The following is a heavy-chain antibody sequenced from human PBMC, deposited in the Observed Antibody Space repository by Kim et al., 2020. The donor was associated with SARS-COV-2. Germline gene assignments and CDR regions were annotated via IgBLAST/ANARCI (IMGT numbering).Heavy chain of an antibody. V-gene: IGHV1-69*01. Sequence: AQKFQGRVTMTADESTSTAYMELSSLRSEDTAVYYCARGLVAAAGVAFDIWGQGTMVTVSS. J-gene: IGHJ3*02. CDR3: ARGLVAAAGVAFDI. D-gene: IGHD6-13*01.